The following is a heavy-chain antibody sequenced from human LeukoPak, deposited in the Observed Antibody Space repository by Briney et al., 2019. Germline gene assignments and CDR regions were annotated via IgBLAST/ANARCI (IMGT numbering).Heavy chain of an antibody. V-gene: IGHV4-59*01. D-gene: IGHD2-2*01. CDR1: GGSISSYY. CDR3: ARNGTSSYFDY. Sequence: PSRTLSLTCTVSGGSISSYYWSWIRQPPGKGLEWIGYIYDSGSTNYNPSLKSRVTISVDTSKNQFSLKLSSVTAADTAVYYCARNGTSSYFDYWGQGTLVTVSS. J-gene: IGHJ4*02. CDR2: IYDSGST.